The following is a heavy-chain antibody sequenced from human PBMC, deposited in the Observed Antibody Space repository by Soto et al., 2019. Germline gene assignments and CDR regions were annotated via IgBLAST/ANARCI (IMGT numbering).Heavy chain of an antibody. V-gene: IGHV4-39*01. CDR2: IYYTGST. Sequence: QLQLQESGPGLVKPSETLSLTCTVAGGSISSSGYYWGWIRQPPGKGLEWIGTIYYTGSTYYNPSLKSRLTISVATSKNQFSLKLNSVTAADTAVYYCANRRGFCSGDSCFPFDYWGQGILVTVSS. CDR3: ANRRGFCSGDSCFPFDY. J-gene: IGHJ4*02. CDR1: GGSISSSGYY. D-gene: IGHD2-15*01.